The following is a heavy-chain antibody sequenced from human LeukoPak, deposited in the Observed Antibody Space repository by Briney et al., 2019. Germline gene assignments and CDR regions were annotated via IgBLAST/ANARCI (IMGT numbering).Heavy chain of an antibody. CDR3: ATYLIHIAALDY. CDR2: IRGSGDST. D-gene: IGHD6-6*01. Sequence: GGSLRLSCAASGFTFSNYAMTWVRQAPGKGLEWVSSIRGSGDSTYYADSVKGRFTISRDNSKSTLFLQMNSLRVEDTAVYYCATYLIHIAALDYWGQGTLVTVSS. CDR1: GFTFSNYA. J-gene: IGHJ4*02. V-gene: IGHV3-23*01.